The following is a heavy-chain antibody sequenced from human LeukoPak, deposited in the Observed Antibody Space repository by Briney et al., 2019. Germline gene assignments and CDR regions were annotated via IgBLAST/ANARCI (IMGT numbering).Heavy chain of an antibody. CDR2: ISYSGST. V-gene: IGHV4-59*01. CDR3: TRGQYSGSWSYYFDY. Sequence: SETLSLTCTVSGGSISSYYWNWIRQPPGKGLEWIGFISYSGSTNYNPSLKSRVTISLDTSKNQFSLQLSSVTAANTAVYYCTRGQYSGSWSYYFDYWGQGTLVTASS. D-gene: IGHD6-13*01. J-gene: IGHJ4*02. CDR1: GGSISSYY.